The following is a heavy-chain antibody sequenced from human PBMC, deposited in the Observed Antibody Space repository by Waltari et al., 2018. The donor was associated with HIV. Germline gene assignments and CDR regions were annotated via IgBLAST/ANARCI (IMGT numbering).Heavy chain of an antibody. J-gene: IGHJ6*02. CDR3: ARSSGSYYAAYYYGMDV. Sequence: QVQLVQSGAEVKKPGASVKVSCEASGYPFYGAYINCVCLVPGQGLEWRGWINPNSGGTNYVQKFQGRVTMTRDTSISTAYMELSRLRSDDTAVYYCARSSGSYYAAYYYGMDVWGQGTTVTVSS. V-gene: IGHV1-2*02. CDR1: GYPFYGAY. CDR2: INPNSGGT. D-gene: IGHD1-26*01.